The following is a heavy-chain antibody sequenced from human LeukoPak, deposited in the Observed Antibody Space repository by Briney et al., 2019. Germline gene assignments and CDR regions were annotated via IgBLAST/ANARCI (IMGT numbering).Heavy chain of an antibody. CDR2: IKSKTDGGTT. Sequence: GGSLRLSCAASGFTFSTYTMNWVRQAPGKGLEWVGRIKSKTDGGTTDYAAPVKGRFTISRDDSKSTLYLQMNSLKTEDTAVYYCTTVGAARSGYYYWGQGSLVTVSS. CDR3: TTVGAARSGYYY. V-gene: IGHV3-15*07. J-gene: IGHJ4*02. D-gene: IGHD3-22*01. CDR1: GFTFSTYT.